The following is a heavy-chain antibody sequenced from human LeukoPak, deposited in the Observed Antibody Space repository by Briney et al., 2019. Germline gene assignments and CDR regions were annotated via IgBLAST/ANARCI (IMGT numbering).Heavy chain of an antibody. J-gene: IGHJ4*02. V-gene: IGHV3-48*01. CDR3: ARVRWSGSSFDY. Sequence: GGSLRLSCAASGFTFSTYSMNWVRQAPGKGLEWVSYITSGSSTIYYADSVKGRFTISRDNAKNSLYLQMNSLRAEDTAVYYCARVRWSGSSFDYWSQGTLVTASS. D-gene: IGHD1-26*01. CDR2: ITSGSSTI. CDR1: GFTFSTYS.